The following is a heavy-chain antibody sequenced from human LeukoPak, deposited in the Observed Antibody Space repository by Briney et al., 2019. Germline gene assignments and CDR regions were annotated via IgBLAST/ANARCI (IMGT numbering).Heavy chain of an antibody. CDR3: ARGSVVYYDSSGYGESWFDP. CDR1: GGTFSSYA. V-gene: IGHV1-69*05. Sequence: ASVKVSCKASGGTFSSYAISWVRQAPGQGLEWMGGIIPIFGTANYAQKFQGRVTITTDESTSTAYMELSSLRSEDTAVYYCARGSVVYYDSSGYGESWFDPWGQGTLVTVSS. CDR2: IIPIFGTA. J-gene: IGHJ5*02. D-gene: IGHD3-22*01.